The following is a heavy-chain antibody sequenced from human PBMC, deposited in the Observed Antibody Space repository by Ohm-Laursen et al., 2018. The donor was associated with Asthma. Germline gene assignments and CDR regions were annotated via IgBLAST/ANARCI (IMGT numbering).Heavy chain of an antibody. CDR3: VRDVVDRFDD. Sequence: ASVKVSCKVSGYSVTSYAFSWVRQAPGQRPEWMGWIYITNTNYAPKFRDRVTMTTDTSTNTLYMELRRLKSDDTAVYYCVRDVVDRFDDWGQGSLVSVSS. CDR2: IYITNT. CDR1: GYSVTSYA. V-gene: IGHV1-18*01. D-gene: IGHD2-21*01. J-gene: IGHJ4*02.